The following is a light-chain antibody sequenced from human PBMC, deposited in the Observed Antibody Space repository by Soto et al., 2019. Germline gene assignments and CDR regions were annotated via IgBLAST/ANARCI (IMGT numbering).Light chain of an antibody. CDR3: QQYNDWPLT. CDR1: QSVSSN. Sequence: EIVMTQSPVTLSVSPGERVTLSCRASQSVSSNLACYQQKPGQAPSLLIYGAFTRATGIPARFSGTGSGTKFTLTISSLQSEDFALYYCQQYNDWPLTFGQGTKVDI. V-gene: IGKV3-15*01. J-gene: IGKJ1*01. CDR2: GAF.